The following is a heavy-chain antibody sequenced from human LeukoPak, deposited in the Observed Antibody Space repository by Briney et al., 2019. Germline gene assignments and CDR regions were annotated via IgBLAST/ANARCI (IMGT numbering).Heavy chain of an antibody. CDR2: ISAYNGNT. V-gene: IGHV1-18*01. CDR3: ARDEDSYSGSYDD. J-gene: IGHJ4*02. Sequence: GESLKISCKASGYTFTSYGISWVRQAPGQGLEWMGWISAYNGNTNYAQKLQGRVTMTTDTSTSTAHMELRSLRSDDTAVYYCARDEDSYSGSYDDWGQGTLVTVSS. D-gene: IGHD1-26*01. CDR1: GYTFTSYG.